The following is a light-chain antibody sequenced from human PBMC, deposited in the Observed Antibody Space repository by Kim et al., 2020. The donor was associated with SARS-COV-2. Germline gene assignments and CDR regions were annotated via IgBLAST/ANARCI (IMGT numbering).Light chain of an antibody. J-gene: IGLJ3*02. V-gene: IGLV1-44*01. CDR1: SSNIGSNT. Sequence: QSVLTQPPSVSGTPGQRVTISCSGSSSNIGSNTVNWYQQLPGTAPKLLIYSNNQRPSGVPDRFSGSKSGTSASLAISGLQSEDEADYYCGAWDDSLNPWVFGGGTQLTFL. CDR2: SNN. CDR3: GAWDDSLNPWV.